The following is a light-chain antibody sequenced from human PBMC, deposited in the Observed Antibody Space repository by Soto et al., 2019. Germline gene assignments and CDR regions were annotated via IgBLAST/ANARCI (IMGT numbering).Light chain of an antibody. CDR2: GSF. J-gene: IGKJ5*01. CDR1: QSVDNN. CDR3: HQYNDRPPIT. V-gene: IGKV3-15*01. Sequence: EVVLSPSAVTLSASTGESAALSCMASQSVDNNVAWYQQKPGQAPRLLIIGSFARATGIPARFSGSGSGSEFTLTISGLQSEDFAVYYCHQYNDRPPITFGQGTRLEIK.